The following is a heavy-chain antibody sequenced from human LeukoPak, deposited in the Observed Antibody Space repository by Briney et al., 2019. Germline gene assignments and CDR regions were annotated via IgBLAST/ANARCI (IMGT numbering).Heavy chain of an antibody. D-gene: IGHD1-7*01. J-gene: IGHJ4*02. Sequence: GGSLRLSCAASGFTFTNHWMTWVRQAPGKGPEWVANIRQDGSETNYVESVRGRFTIARDNTKNSLYLQMTSLRGEDTAVYYCASRAGKPGNTPWCFDYWGQGALVTVSS. V-gene: IGHV3-7*01. CDR2: IRQDGSET. CDR3: ASRAGKPGNTPWCFDY. CDR1: GFTFTNHW.